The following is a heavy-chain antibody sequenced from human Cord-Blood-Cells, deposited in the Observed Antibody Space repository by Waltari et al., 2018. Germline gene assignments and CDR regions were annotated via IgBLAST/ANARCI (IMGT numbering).Heavy chain of an antibody. D-gene: IGHD5-18*01. CDR1: GYTFTGYY. V-gene: IGHV1-2*02. J-gene: IGHJ4*02. CDR3: ACRWVDTAMVYDY. CDR2: INPNRGGT. Sequence: QVQLVQSGAEVKKPGSSVKVSCKASGYTFTGYYMHWVRQAAGQGHEWMGGINPNRGGTNYAQKYQGRVTMTRDTSISTAYMERCRRRSDDTAVYYCACRWVDTAMVYDYWGQGTLVTVSS.